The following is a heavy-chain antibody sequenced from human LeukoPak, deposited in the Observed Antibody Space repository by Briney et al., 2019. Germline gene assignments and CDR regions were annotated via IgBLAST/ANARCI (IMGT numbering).Heavy chain of an antibody. V-gene: IGHV4-39*07. CDR2: IYYSGST. Sequence: PSETLSLTCTVSGGSISSSSYYWGWIRQPPGKGLEWIGSIYYSGSTYYNPSLKSRVTISVDTSKNQFSLKLSSVTAADTAVYYCARAFRIVSDSSWFDPWGQGTLVTVSS. CDR1: GGSISSSSYY. D-gene: IGHD5/OR15-5a*01. CDR3: ARAFRIVSDSSWFDP. J-gene: IGHJ5*02.